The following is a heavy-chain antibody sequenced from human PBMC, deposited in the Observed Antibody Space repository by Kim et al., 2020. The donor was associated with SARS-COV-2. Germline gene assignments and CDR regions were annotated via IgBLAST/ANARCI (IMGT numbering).Heavy chain of an antibody. CDR1: GFTFDDYA. V-gene: IGHV3-9*01. CDR2: ISWNSGSR. Sequence: GGSLRLSCAASGFTFDDYAMHWVRQAPGKGLEWVSGISWNSGSRGYAGSVEGRFTIYRNNAKNSLYLQMNSLSAEDTALYYCAKDRTPNYYYMDVWGQGTTVTVSS. CDR3: AKDRTPNYYYMDV. J-gene: IGHJ6*02.